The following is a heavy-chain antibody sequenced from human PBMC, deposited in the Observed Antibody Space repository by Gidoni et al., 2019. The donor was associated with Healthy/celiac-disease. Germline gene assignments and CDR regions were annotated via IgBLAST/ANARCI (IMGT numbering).Heavy chain of an antibody. V-gene: IGHV1-2*02. CDR3: ARVKGDNYYYYYGMDV. CDR2: INPNSGGT. CDR1: GYTFTGYY. Sequence: QVQLVQSGAEGKKPGASGTVSCKASGYTFTGYYMHWVRQAPGQGLEWMGWINPNSGGTNYAQKFQGRVTMTRDTSISTAYMELSRLRSDDTAVYYCARVKGDNYYYYYGMDVWGQGTTVTVSS. J-gene: IGHJ6*02. D-gene: IGHD3-16*01.